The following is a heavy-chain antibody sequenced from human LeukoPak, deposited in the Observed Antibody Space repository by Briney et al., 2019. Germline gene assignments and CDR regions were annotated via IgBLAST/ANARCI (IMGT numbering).Heavy chain of an antibody. D-gene: IGHD5-24*01. V-gene: IGHV3-23*01. Sequence: GGSLRLSCAASGFTFSSSAMSWVRQAPGKGLEWVSNISGSGSGGSTYYADSAKGRFTISRDNSKNTLYLQMNSLRAEDTAAYYCAKSGYNRFDYWGQGTLVTVSS. CDR3: AKSGYNRFDY. J-gene: IGHJ4*02. CDR2: ISGSGSGGST. CDR1: GFTFSSSA.